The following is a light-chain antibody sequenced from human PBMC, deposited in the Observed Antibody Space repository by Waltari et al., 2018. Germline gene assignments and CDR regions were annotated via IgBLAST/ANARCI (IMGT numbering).Light chain of an antibody. CDR1: SSNIGAGYD. J-gene: IGLJ3*02. Sequence: QSVLTQPPSVSGAPGQRVTISCTGSSSNIGAGYDVHWYQQLPGTAPKLLIYGNSNGPSWVPDRFAGSKSGTSASLAITGLQAEDEADYYCQSYDSSLSGWVFGGGTKLTVL. V-gene: IGLV1-40*01. CDR3: QSYDSSLSGWV. CDR2: GNS.